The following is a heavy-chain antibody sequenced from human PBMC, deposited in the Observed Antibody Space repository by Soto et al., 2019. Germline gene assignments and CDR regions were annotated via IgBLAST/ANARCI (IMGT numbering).Heavy chain of an antibody. CDR3: ARIRGYSGYDPGLNWFDP. CDR2: IYPGESDT. J-gene: IGHJ5*02. D-gene: IGHD5-12*01. V-gene: IGHV5-51*01. Sequence: GESLKISCKGSGYSFTSYWIGWVRQMPGKGLEWMGIIYPGESDTRYSPSFQGQVTISADKSISTAYLQWSSLKASDTAMYYCARIRGYSGYDPGLNWFDPWGQGTLVTVSS. CDR1: GYSFTSYW.